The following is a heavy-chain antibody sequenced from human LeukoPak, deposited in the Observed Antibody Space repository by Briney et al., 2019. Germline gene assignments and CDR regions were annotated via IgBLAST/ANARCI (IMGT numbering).Heavy chain of an antibody. CDR2: IIPILGIA. CDR1: GGTFIIYT. J-gene: IGHJ4*02. D-gene: IGHD3-3*01. V-gene: IGHV1-69*10. Sequence: ASVKVSSKASGGTFIIYTISWVRQAPGQGLEWMGRIIPILGIANYAQKFQGRVTITADKSTSTAYMELSSLRSEDTAVYYCARESPIPYYDFWSGYPLDYWGQGTLVTVSS. CDR3: ARESPIPYYDFWSGYPLDY.